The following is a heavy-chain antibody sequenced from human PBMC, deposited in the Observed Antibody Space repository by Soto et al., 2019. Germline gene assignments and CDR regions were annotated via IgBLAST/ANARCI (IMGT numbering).Heavy chain of an antibody. Sequence: GASVKVSCKACGYRFTSYGISCVRQAPGQGLEWMGWISAYNGNTNYAQNLQGRVIMTADTSTSTAYMELRSLRSDDTAVYYCTREGSAPYYYYGMDAWGQGTTVTVSS. D-gene: IGHD3-10*01. CDR3: TREGSAPYYYYGMDA. CDR1: GYRFTSYG. CDR2: ISAYNGNT. J-gene: IGHJ6*02. V-gene: IGHV1-18*01.